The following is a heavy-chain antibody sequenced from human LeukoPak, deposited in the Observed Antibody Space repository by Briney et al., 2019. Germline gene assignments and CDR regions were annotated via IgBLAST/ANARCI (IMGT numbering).Heavy chain of an antibody. J-gene: IGHJ6*02. Sequence: SIYYSGSTYYNPSLKSRVTISVDTSKNHFSLKLSSVTAADTAVYYCARVGFGEPSAYGMDVWGQGTTVTVSS. V-gene: IGHV4-39*07. CDR2: IYYSGST. D-gene: IGHD3-10*01. CDR3: ARVGFGEPSAYGMDV.